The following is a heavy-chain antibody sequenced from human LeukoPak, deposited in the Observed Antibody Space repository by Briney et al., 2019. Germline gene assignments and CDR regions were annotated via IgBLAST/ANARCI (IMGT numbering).Heavy chain of an antibody. CDR3: ARDPLEGSWYFDL. Sequence: GGSLRLSCAASGFTFSSYEMNWVRQAPGKGLEWVSFISISGSTIYYADSVRGRFTISRDNAKNSLYLQMNSLRAEDTAVYYCARDPLEGSWYFDLWGRGTLVTVSS. CDR2: ISISGSTI. CDR1: GFTFSSYE. V-gene: IGHV3-48*03. D-gene: IGHD5-24*01. J-gene: IGHJ2*01.